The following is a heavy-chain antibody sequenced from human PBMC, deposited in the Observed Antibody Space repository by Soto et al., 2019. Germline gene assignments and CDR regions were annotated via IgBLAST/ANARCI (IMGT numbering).Heavy chain of an antibody. CDR3: RGGGWGDSPIDY. V-gene: IGHV1-2*02. CDR1: GCTFSAYY. J-gene: IGHJ4*02. CDR2: INPSNEIT. Sequence: ASVKVSCKTSGCTFSAYYVHWARRAPGRGFQWLGWINPSNEITTFSEFFQGRITMTRDTSTNTVHMELNRLTSDDTAVYYCRGGGWGDSPIDYWGQGTQVTVSS. D-gene: IGHD1-26*01.